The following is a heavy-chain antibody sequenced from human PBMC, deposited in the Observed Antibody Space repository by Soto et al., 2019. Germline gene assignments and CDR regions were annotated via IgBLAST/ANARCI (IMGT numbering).Heavy chain of an antibody. D-gene: IGHD3-22*01. V-gene: IGHV1-69*01. CDR1: GGTFSSYA. Sequence: QVPLVQSGAEVKKPGSSVKVSCKASGGTFSSYAISWVRQAPGQGLEWMGGIIPIFGTANYAQKFQGRVTITADESTSTAYMELSSLRSEDTAVYYCARSLDYYYDSSGYYYYYYGMDVWGQGTTVTVSS. J-gene: IGHJ6*02. CDR2: IIPIFGTA. CDR3: ARSLDYYYDSSGYYYYYYGMDV.